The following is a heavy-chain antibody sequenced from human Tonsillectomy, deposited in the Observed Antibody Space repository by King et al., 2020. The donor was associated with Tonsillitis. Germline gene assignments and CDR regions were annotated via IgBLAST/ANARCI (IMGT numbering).Heavy chain of an antibody. CDR3: VRDREQGHYYDSTGYHYYMDV. CDR2: ISVYNGNT. V-gene: IGHV1-18*01. D-gene: IGHD3-22*01. Sequence: VQLVQSGAEVKKPGASVKVSCKASGYTFTNYDISWVRQAPGQGFEWMGWISVYNGNTNYAENLQGRVTMTTDTSTSTVYMGLRSLRSDDTAVYYCVRDREQGHYYDSTGYHYYMDVWGKGTTVTVSS. CDR1: GYTFTNYD. J-gene: IGHJ6*03.